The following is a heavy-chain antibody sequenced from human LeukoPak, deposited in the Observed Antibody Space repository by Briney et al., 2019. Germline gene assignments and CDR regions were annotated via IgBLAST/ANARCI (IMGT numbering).Heavy chain of an antibody. CDR1: GFTFSSYA. J-gene: IGHJ4*02. D-gene: IGHD4-17*01. V-gene: IGHV3-30-3*01. Sequence: GGSLRLFCAASGFTFSSYAMHWVRQAPGKGLDLEWVTVLSYDANEYYADSVKGRFTISRDNSKNTLYLQMNSLRAEDTAVYYCARESVSYFDYWGQGTLVTVSS. CDR3: ARESVSYFDY. CDR2: LSYDANE.